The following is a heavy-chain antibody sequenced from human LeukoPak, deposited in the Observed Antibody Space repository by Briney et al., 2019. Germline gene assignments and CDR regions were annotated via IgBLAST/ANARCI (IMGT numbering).Heavy chain of an antibody. CDR3: AGREDCGGDCMDAFDI. CDR1: GSSITSGYY. J-gene: IGHJ3*02. CDR2: IYHGGTT. V-gene: IGHV4-38-2*01. Sequence: SETLSLTCAVSGSSITSGYYWGWIRQPPGKGLEWIGSIYHGGTTYYNPSLKSRVTISVDTSKNQFSLKLSSVTAADTAVYYCAGREDCGGDCMDAFDIWGQGTMVTVSS. D-gene: IGHD2-21*01.